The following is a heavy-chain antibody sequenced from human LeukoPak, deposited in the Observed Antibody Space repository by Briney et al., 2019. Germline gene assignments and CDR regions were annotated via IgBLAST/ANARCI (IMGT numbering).Heavy chain of an antibody. J-gene: IGHJ6*02. V-gene: IGHV3-74*01. CDR3: ASYNWNYDMDV. CDR2: INGDGS. Sequence: GXLXLSXVXSGVIFXNYWMYWVRHVPGKGLVWVSRINGDGSYGASVNGRFTISRDNAKSTLYLQMNNLRVEDTAVYYCASYNWNYDMDVWGQGTTVIVSS. D-gene: IGHD1-20*01. CDR1: GVIFXNYW.